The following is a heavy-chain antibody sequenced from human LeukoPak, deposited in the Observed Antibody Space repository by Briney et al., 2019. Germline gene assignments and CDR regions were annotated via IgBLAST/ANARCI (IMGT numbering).Heavy chain of an antibody. D-gene: IGHD6-19*01. Sequence: GGSLRLSCAASGFTFSSYAMSWVRQAPGRGLEWVSGISWNSGSIGYAGSVKGRFTISRDNAKNSLYLQMNSLRAEDTALYYCATAGAYSSGWYYFDYWGQGTLVTVSS. CDR2: ISWNSGSI. V-gene: IGHV3-9*01. CDR3: ATAGAYSSGWYYFDY. CDR1: GFTFSSYA. J-gene: IGHJ4*02.